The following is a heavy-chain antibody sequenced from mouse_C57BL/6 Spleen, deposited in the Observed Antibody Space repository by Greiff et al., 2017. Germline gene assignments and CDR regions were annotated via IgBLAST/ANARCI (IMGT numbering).Heavy chain of an antibody. CDR2: IFPGSGST. D-gene: IGHD4-1*01. Sequence: QVQLKESGPELVKPGASVKISCKASGYTFTDYYINWVKQRPGQGLEWIGWIFPGSGSTYYNEKFKGKATLTVDKSSSTAYMLLSSLTSEDSAVYFCARGGLGRSYWYFDVWGTGTTVTVSS. CDR1: GYTFTDYY. V-gene: IGHV1-75*01. CDR3: ARGGLGRSYWYFDV. J-gene: IGHJ1*03.